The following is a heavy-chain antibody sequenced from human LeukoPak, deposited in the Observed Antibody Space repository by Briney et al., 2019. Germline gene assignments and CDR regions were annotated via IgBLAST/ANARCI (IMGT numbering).Heavy chain of an antibody. Sequence: GGSLRLSCAASGFTFSSHPMHWVRQAPGKGLEYVAVISSNGGITFYANSVKGRFTISRDNSKNTLYLQMGSLRAEDTAVYYCAREAVLLWFGEFSPHFDYWGQGTLVTVSS. D-gene: IGHD3-10*01. CDR2: ISSNGGIT. V-gene: IGHV3-64*01. CDR3: AREAVLLWFGEFSPHFDY. J-gene: IGHJ4*02. CDR1: GFTFSSHP.